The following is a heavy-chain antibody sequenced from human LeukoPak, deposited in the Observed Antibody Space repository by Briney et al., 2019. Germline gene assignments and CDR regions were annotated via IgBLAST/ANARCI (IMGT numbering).Heavy chain of an antibody. J-gene: IGHJ4*02. Sequence: ASVKVSCKASGYTFTSYGISWERQAPGQGLEWMGWISAYNGNTNYAQKLQGRVTMTTDTSTSTAYMELRSLRSDDTAVYYCAREPGSGWYLAPTYWGQGTLVTVSS. V-gene: IGHV1-18*01. D-gene: IGHD6-19*01. CDR3: AREPGSGWYLAPTY. CDR1: GYTFTSYG. CDR2: ISAYNGNT.